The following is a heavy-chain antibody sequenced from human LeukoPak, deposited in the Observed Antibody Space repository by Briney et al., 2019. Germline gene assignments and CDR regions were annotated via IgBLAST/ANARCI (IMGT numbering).Heavy chain of an antibody. V-gene: IGHV4-39*07. Sequence: PSETLSLTCRVSGVSISSGSNYWGWIRQPPGKTLEWIGSIYSSGSTYYNSSLESRVIILIDTAKNHFSLNLSSVTAADTAVYYCARSDGYGLVGIWGQGTMVTVSS. D-gene: IGHD3-10*01. CDR2: IYSSGST. CDR1: GVSISSGSNY. J-gene: IGHJ3*02. CDR3: ARSDGYGLVGI.